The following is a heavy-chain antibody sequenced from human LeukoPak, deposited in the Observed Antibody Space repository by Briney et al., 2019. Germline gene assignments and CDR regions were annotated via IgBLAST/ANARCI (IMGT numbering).Heavy chain of an antibody. CDR1: GGSISSGGYS. CDR2: IYHSGST. J-gene: IGHJ6*02. Sequence: PSQTLSLTCAVSGGSISSGGYSWSWIRQPPGKGLEWIGYIYHSGSTYYNPSLKSRVTISVDRSKNQFSLKLSSVTAADTAVYYCARDQPEYGMDVWGQGTTVTVSS. CDR3: ARDQPEYGMDV. V-gene: IGHV4-30-2*01.